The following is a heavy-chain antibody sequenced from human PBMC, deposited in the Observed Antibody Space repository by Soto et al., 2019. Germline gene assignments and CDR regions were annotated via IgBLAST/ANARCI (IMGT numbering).Heavy chain of an antibody. V-gene: IGHV1-69*02. Sequence: QVHLVQSGAEVKKPGSSVKVSCKASGDTFDSYTINWVRQAPGQRLEWMGRIIPMLGMSNYALKFQGRVTRTAEKSTPTVDMHLSGLRSVDTAVYYFARSCGSASRAFDYWGQGTLVTVSS. CDR3: ARSCGSASRAFDY. CDR2: IIPMLGMS. CDR1: GDTFDSYT. J-gene: IGHJ4*02. D-gene: IGHD3-10*01.